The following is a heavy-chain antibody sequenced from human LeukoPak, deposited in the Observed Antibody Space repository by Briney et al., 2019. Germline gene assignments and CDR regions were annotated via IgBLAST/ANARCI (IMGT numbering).Heavy chain of an antibody. CDR2: INPNSGGT. D-gene: IGHD2-2*01. V-gene: IGHV1-2*06. J-gene: IGHJ4*02. CDR3: ARDPSADIVVVPAAGGNY. CDR1: GYTFTGYY. Sequence: ASVKVSCTASGYTFTGYYMHWVRQAPGQALEWMGRINPNSGGTNYAQKFQGRVTMTRDTSISKAYMELSRLRSDDTAVYYCARDPSADIVVVPAAGGNYWGQGTLVTVSS.